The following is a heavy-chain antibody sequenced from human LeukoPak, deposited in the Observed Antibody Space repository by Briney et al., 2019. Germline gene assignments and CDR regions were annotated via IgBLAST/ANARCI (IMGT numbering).Heavy chain of an antibody. CDR1: GFTFGDHA. CDR2: ISYDGSNK. V-gene: IGHV3-30*04. CDR3: AGQYGSGPRPFQH. J-gene: IGHJ1*01. D-gene: IGHD3-10*01. Sequence: LSGGSLRLPCTASGFTFGDHAMSWVRQAPGKGLEWVAVISYDGSNKYYADSVKGRFTISRDNSKNTLYLQMNSLRAEDTAVYYCAGQYGSGPRPFQHWGQGTLVTVSS.